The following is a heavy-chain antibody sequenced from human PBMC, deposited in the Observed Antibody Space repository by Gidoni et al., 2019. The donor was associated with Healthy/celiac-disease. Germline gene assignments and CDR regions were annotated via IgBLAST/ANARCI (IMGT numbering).Heavy chain of an antibody. V-gene: IGHV3-48*02. CDR3: ARAYFDWVSEHDY. Sequence: EVQLVESGGGLVQPGGSLRLSCAASGFTFSSYSMNWVRQAPGKGLGWFSYISISSSTIYYADSVKGRFTISRDNAKNSLYLQMNSLRDEDTAVYYCARAYFDWVSEHDYWGQGTLVTVSS. CDR1: GFTFSSYS. J-gene: IGHJ4*02. CDR2: ISISSSTI. D-gene: IGHD3-9*01.